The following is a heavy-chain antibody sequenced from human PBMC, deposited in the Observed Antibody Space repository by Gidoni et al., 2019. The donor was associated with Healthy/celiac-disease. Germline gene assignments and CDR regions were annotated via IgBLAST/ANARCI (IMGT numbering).Heavy chain of an antibody. CDR2: ISGSGGST. V-gene: IGHV3-23*01. Sequence: EVQLLESGGGLVQPGGSLRLSCAASGFTFSSYAMSWVRQAPGKGLEWVSAISGSGGSTYYADSVKGRFTISRDNSKNTLYLQMKSLRAEDTAVYYCAKGGLGYCSGGSCSPRFDYWGQGTLVTVSS. D-gene: IGHD2-15*01. CDR1: GFTFSSYA. CDR3: AKGGLGYCSGGSCSPRFDY. J-gene: IGHJ4*02.